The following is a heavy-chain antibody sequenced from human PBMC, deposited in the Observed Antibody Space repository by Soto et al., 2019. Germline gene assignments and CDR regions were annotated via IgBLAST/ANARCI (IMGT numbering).Heavy chain of an antibody. V-gene: IGHV5-51*01. CDR2: IYPGDSDT. J-gene: IGHJ6*02. CDR1: GYSFTSYW. CDR3: ARPRSSSRNYYGMDV. Sequence: PGESLKISCKGSGYSFTSYWIGSVRQMPGKGLEWMGIIYPGDSDTRYSPSFQGQVTISADKSISTAYLQWNSLKASDTAMYYCARPRSSSRNYYGMDVWGQGTTVTVSS. D-gene: IGHD6-13*01.